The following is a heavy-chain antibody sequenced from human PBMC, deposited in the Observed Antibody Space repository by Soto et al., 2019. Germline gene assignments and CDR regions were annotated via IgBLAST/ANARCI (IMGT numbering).Heavy chain of an antibody. CDR2: ISSSSSTI. CDR3: TRDLNHDCGP. V-gene: IGHV3-48*01. CDR1: GFTFSSYS. J-gene: IGHJ5*02. D-gene: IGHD2-21*01. Sequence: GGSLRLSCAASGFTFSSYSMNWVRQAPGKGLEWVSYISSSSSTIYYEDSVKGRFTISRDNAKNSLYLQMNSLRVEDTALYYCTRDLNHDCGPWGQGTLVTVSS.